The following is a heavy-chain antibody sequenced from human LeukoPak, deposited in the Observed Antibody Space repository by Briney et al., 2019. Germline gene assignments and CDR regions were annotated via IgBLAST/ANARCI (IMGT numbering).Heavy chain of an antibody. CDR1: GFTFDDYG. Sequence: PGGSLRLSCAASGFTFDDYGMSWVRQAPGKGLEWVSAISGSGGSTYYADSVKGRFTISRDNSKNTLYLQMDSLRAEDTAVYYCAKDSGSSRGDFDYWGQGTLVTVSS. D-gene: IGHD1-26*01. CDR3: AKDSGSSRGDFDY. V-gene: IGHV3-23*01. CDR2: ISGSGGST. J-gene: IGHJ4*02.